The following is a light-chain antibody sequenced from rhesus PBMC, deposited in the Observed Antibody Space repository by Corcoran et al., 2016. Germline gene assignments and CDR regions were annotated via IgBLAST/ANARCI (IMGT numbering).Light chain of an antibody. CDR2: DVS. V-gene: IGLV2S9*01. J-gene: IGLJ6*01. CDR3: CSYRSGGSCV. CDR1: SNDVGGYYD. Sequence: QSALTQPRTVSKSLGQSVTISCTGTSNDVGGYYDVSWYQQYSGTAPRLLIYDVSKRPSGVSDRFSGSKSGNTASLTISRLQAEDEAVYYCCSYRSGGSCVFGSGTKLTVL.